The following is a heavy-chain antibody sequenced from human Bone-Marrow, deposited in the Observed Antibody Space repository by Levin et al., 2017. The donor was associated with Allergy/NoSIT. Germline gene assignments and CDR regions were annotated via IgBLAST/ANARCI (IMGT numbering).Heavy chain of an antibody. J-gene: IGHJ4*02. V-gene: IGHV3-33*01. D-gene: IGHD1-26*01. Sequence: GGSLRLSCAASGFAFSVYGMHWVRQAPGKGLEWVALTGHDETYKIYADAVKGRFTISRDNSKNTLYLQINSLRVDDTAVYYCARDLGLGNYCDYWGQGTLVTVSS. CDR3: ARDLGLGNYCDY. CDR1: GFAFSVYG. CDR2: TGHDETYK.